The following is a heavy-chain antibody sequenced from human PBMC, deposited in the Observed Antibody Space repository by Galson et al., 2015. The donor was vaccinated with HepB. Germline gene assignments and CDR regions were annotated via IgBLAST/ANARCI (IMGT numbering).Heavy chain of an antibody. V-gene: IGHV3-48*01. D-gene: IGHD3-10*01. CDR1: GFTLSDYS. J-gene: IGHJ4*02. CDR2: IRSGSTTI. CDR3: ARDNRSGRKNFDY. Sequence: SLRLSCAASGFTLSDYSMNWVRQAPGKGLEWVSHIRSGSTTIYYADSPKGRFTISRDNAKNSLYLQMNGLRVQDTAVYYCARDNRSGRKNFDYWGQGTLVTVSS.